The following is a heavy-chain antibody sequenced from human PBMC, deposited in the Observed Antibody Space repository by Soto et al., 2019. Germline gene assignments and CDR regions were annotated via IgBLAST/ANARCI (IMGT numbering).Heavy chain of an antibody. CDR1: GFTFSSYG. Sequence: QVQLVESGGGVVQPGRSLRLSCAASGFTFSSYGMHWVRQAPGKGLEWVAVISYDGSNKYYADSVQGRFTISRDNSKNTLYLQMNSLRAEDTAVYYCAKFGVADYWGQGPLVTVSS. V-gene: IGHV3-30*18. J-gene: IGHJ4*02. CDR3: AKFGVADY. CDR2: ISYDGSNK. D-gene: IGHD3-10*01.